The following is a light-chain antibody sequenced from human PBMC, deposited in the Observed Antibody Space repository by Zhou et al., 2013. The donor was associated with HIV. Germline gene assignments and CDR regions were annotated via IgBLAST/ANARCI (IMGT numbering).Light chain of an antibody. CDR2: DAS. Sequence: DIQMTQSPSSLSASVGDRVTITCQASQDISNYLNWYQQKPGKAPKLLIYDASNLETGVPSRFSGSGSGTDFSLTISSLQPEDFATYYCLQHNKYPLTFGGGTKVEIK. V-gene: IGKV1-33*01. CDR1: QDISNY. J-gene: IGKJ4*01. CDR3: LQHNKYPLT.